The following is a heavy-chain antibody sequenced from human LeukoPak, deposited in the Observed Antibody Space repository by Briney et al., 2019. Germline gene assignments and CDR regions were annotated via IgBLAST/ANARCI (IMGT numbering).Heavy chain of an antibody. CDR2: IYHSGSP. CDR3: AREVYDSSGYRVLDN. V-gene: IGHV4-4*02. CDR1: GGSISSRNW. Sequence: SETLSLTRAVSGGSISSRNWWSWVRQPPGKGLEWIGEIYHSGSPNYNPSLKSRVTISVDKSKNQFSLKLSSVTAADTAVYYCAREVYDSSGYRVLDNWGQGTLVTVSS. D-gene: IGHD3-22*01. J-gene: IGHJ4*02.